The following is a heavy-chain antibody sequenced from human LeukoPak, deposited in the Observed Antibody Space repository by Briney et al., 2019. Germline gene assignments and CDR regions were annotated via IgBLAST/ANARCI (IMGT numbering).Heavy chain of an antibody. Sequence: GGSLRLSCAASGFTFSSYAMSWVRQAPGKGLEWVSAISGSGGSTYYADSVKGRFTISRDNSKNTLYLQMNSLRAEDTAVYYCAMMQSGSYYSALQKYFDHWGQGTLVTVSS. CDR1: GFTFSSYA. V-gene: IGHV3-23*01. CDR3: AMMQSGSYYSALQKYFDH. J-gene: IGHJ4*02. CDR2: ISGSGGST. D-gene: IGHD3-10*01.